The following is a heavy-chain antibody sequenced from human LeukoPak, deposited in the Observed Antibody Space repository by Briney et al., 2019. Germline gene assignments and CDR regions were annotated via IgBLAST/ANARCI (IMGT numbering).Heavy chain of an antibody. CDR3: ARVWWDADACDF. CDR1: GGSISSYY. V-gene: IGHV4-4*07. CDR2: IYTSGST. Sequence: SETLSLTCTVSGGSISSYYWSWIRQPAGKGLEWIGRIYTSGSTNYNPSLKSRVTISVDKSKNQFSLKLSSVTAADTAVYYCARVWWDADACDFWGQGTMVTVSS. D-gene: IGHD2-8*02. J-gene: IGHJ3*01.